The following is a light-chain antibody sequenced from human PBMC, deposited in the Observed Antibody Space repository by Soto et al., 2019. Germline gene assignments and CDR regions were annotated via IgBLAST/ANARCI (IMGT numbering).Light chain of an antibody. CDR1: QCVSTS. CDR3: QQTFNNRLS. V-gene: IGKV1-39*01. J-gene: IGKJ4*01. Sequence: DIQMTQSPSSLSASVGARVTITCRASQCVSTSVNWYQQLGGKAPKLLIQHSSTLQSGVPSRFSGSGSGTDFTLTISSLQPEDCATYYCQQTFNNRLSFGGGTKVEIK. CDR2: HSS.